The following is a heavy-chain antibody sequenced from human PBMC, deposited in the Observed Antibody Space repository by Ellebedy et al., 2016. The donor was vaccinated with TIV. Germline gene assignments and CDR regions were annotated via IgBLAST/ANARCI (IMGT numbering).Heavy chain of an antibody. CDR2: IIPALGTA. Sequence: AASVKVSCKASGNIFNNYGFVWVRQAPGQGLEWMGGIIPALGTANYAQKFQGRVTISADESTRTLYMDLSSLTSADTAVYFCARDQGEMATITAPPDYWGQGTLVTVSS. J-gene: IGHJ4*02. V-gene: IGHV1-69*13. CDR3: ARDQGEMATITAPPDY. D-gene: IGHD5-24*01. CDR1: GNIFNNYG.